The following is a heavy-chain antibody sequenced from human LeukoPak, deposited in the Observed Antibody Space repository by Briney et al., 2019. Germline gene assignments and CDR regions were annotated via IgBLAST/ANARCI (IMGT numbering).Heavy chain of an antibody. J-gene: IGHJ6*03. D-gene: IGHD1-14*01. CDR1: GYTFTSYS. CDR2: INTDTGNP. V-gene: IGHV7-4-1*02. CDR3: ARSRPGDYYYYYMDV. Sequence: ASVKVSCKASGYTFTSYSMNWVRQAPGQGLEWMGWINTDTGNPTYAQGFTGRFVFSLDTSVSTAYLQISSLKAEDTAVYYCARSRPGDYYYYYMDVWGKGTTVTVSS.